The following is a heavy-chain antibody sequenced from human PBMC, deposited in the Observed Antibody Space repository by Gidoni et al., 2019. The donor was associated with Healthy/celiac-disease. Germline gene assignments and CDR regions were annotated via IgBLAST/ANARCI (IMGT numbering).Heavy chain of an antibody. D-gene: IGHD3-10*01. V-gene: IGHV1-18*01. CDR3: AIWFGELFSPYYYYGMDV. J-gene: IGHJ6*02. CDR1: GSTFTSYG. CDR2: ISAYNGNT. Sequence: QVQLVQSGAEVKKPGASVKVSCKASGSTFTSYGISWVRQAPGQGLEWIGWISAYNGNTNYTQKLQGRVTMSTDTSTSTAYMELRSLRSDDTAVYYCAIWFGELFSPYYYYGMDVWGQGTTVTVSS.